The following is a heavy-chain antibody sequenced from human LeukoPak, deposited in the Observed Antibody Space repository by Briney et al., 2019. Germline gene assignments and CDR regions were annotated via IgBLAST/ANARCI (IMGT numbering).Heavy chain of an antibody. CDR3: ARALRVGRHSADY. Sequence: ASVKVSCKASGYTFTSYDINWVRQATGQGLEWMGWMNPNSGNTGSAQRFQGRVTMTRNTSISTAYMELSSLRSEDTAVYYCARALRVGRHSADYWGQGTLVTVSS. J-gene: IGHJ4*02. CDR1: GYTFTSYD. V-gene: IGHV1-8*01. CDR2: MNPNSGNT. D-gene: IGHD5-12*01.